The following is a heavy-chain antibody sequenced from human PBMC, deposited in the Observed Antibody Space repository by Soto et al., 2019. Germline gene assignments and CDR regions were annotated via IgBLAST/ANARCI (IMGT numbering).Heavy chain of an antibody. D-gene: IGHD3-10*01. J-gene: IGHJ4*02. CDR1: GGTFSSYA. Sequence: ASVKVSCKASGGTFSSYAISWVRQAPGQGLEWMGGIIPIFGTANYAQKFQGRVTITADESTRTAYMELSSLTSEDTAVYYCARDTMVRGVLDYWGQGTLVTVSS. CDR2: IIPIFGTA. V-gene: IGHV1-69*13. CDR3: ARDTMVRGVLDY.